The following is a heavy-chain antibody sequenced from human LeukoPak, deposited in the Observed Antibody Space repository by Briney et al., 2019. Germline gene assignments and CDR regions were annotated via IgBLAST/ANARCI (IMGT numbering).Heavy chain of an antibody. CDR2: IYPGDSDT. Sequence: GESLKISCKGSGYSFTSYWIGWVRQMPGKGLEWMGIIYPGDSDTRYSPSFQGQVTISADKSISTAYLQWSSLKASDTAMYYCARSRSGYSYGDTQVDWGQGTLVTVSS. V-gene: IGHV5-51*01. J-gene: IGHJ4*02. D-gene: IGHD5-18*01. CDR3: ARSRSGYSYGDTQVD. CDR1: GYSFTSYW.